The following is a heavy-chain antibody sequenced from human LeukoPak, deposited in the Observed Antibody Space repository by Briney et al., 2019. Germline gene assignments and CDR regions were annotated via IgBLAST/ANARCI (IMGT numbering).Heavy chain of an antibody. D-gene: IGHD2-2*01. CDR3: ARTPAAMRGWYYYYYMDV. J-gene: IGHJ6*03. Sequence: GGSLRLSCAASGFTFSSYWMSWVRQAPGKGLEWVANIKQDGSEKYYVDSVKGRFTISRDNAKNSLYLQMNSLRAEDTAVYYCARTPAAMRGWYYYYYMDVWGKGTTVSVSS. V-gene: IGHV3-7*01. CDR1: GFTFSSYW. CDR2: IKQDGSEK.